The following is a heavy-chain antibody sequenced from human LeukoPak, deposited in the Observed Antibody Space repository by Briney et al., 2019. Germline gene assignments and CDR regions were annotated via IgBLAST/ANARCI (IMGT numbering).Heavy chain of an antibody. CDR1: GYIFSNYP. D-gene: IGHD1-26*01. V-gene: IGHV3-23*01. CDR2: ISGSGGAT. Sequence: GGSLRLSCAASGYIFSNYPMNWVRQAPGKGLEWVTVISGSGGATFYGDSVQGRFTISRDNSRDTLYLQMNSLTAEDTAVYYCGKYLQTTVGANDYWGQGTLVTVSS. CDR3: GKYLQTTVGANDY. J-gene: IGHJ4*02.